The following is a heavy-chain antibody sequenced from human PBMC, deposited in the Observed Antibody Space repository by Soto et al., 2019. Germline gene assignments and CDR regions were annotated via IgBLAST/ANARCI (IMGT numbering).Heavy chain of an antibody. CDR3: VKVGGFDP. Sequence: PWCSVRISGASAGFTFSSCAMSCVNQIPGKGLECVSAIGGDGESTHYADSVKGRFTISRDNSKNTLYLQLNSLRVEDTAVYYCVKVGGFDPWGQGTLVTVSS. CDR2: IGGDGEST. CDR1: GFTFSSCA. D-gene: IGHD4-17*01. J-gene: IGHJ5*02. V-gene: IGHV3-23*01.